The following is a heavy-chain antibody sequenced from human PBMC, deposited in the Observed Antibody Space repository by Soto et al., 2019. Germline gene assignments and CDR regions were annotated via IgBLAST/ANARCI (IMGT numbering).Heavy chain of an antibody. CDR2: IYYSGST. V-gene: IGHV4-61*01. D-gene: IGHD5-18*01. Sequence: QVQLQESGPGLVKPSETLSLTCTVSGGSVSSGSYYWSWIRQPPGKGLEWIGYIYYSGSTNYNPSLKSRVTISVDTSKNQFSLKLSSVTAADTAVYYCARESLWGYSPGVGYWGQGTLVTVSS. CDR3: ARESLWGYSPGVGY. CDR1: GGSVSSGSYY. J-gene: IGHJ4*02.